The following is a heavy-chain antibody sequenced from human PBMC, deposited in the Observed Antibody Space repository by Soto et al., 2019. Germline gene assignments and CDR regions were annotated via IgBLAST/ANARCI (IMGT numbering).Heavy chain of an antibody. Sequence: QVQLQESGPGLVKPSETLSLTCTVSGGSISSYYWSWIRQPPGKGLEWIGYIYYSGSTNYNPSLKSRVTISVDTSKNQFSLKLSSVTAADTAVYYCARGYSSGWYGANWGQGTLVTVSS. J-gene: IGHJ4*02. CDR3: ARGYSSGWYGAN. D-gene: IGHD6-19*01. V-gene: IGHV4-59*01. CDR2: IYYSGST. CDR1: GGSISSYY.